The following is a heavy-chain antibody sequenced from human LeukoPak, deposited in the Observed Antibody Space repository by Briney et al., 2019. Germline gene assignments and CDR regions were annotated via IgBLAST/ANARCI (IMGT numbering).Heavy chain of an antibody. J-gene: IGHJ5*02. V-gene: IGHV3-64*01. CDR1: GFNFSSYA. CDR2: ISSNGGST. CDR3: ARSMVRGVIGWFDP. Sequence: GSLRLSCAASGFNFSSYAMHWVRQAPGKGLEYVSAISSNGGSTYYANSVKGRFTISRDNSKNTLYLQMGSLRAEDMAVYYCARSMVRGVIGWFDPWGQGTLVTVSS. D-gene: IGHD3-10*01.